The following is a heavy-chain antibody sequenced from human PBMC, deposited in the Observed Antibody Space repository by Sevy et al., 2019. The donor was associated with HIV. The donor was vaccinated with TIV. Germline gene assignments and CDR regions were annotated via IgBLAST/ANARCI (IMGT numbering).Heavy chain of an antibody. CDR2: FNSPSGRT. D-gene: IGHD5-18*01. Sequence: GESLKISCKVSGDTFIGYYLHLVRPAPGQGPEWMRRFNSPSGRTHYAQNFQGSVTMTRDTSISTAYMDLSRLRSDDTAVYFCAWGYSSRIWGQGTMVTVSS. V-gene: IGHV1-2*06. J-gene: IGHJ3*02. CDR3: AWGYSSRI. CDR1: GDTFIGYY.